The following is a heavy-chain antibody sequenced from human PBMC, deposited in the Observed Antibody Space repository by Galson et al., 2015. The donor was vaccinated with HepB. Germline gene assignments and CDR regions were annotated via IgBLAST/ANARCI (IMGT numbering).Heavy chain of an antibody. D-gene: IGHD1-1*01. Sequence: SLRLSCAASGFMFPNYAMTWVRQTPGKGLEWVSSISGNAGTTYYADSVKGRFTISRDNSRNTLYLQMNSLRAEDTAVYYCAKWRLSERWFDPWGQGTLVTVSS. CDR2: ISGNAGTT. V-gene: IGHV3-23*01. CDR1: GFMFPNYA. CDR3: AKWRLSERWFDP. J-gene: IGHJ5*02.